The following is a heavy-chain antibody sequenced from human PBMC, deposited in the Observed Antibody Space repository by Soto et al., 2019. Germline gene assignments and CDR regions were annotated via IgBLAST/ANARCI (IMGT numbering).Heavy chain of an antibody. CDR3: AHRPADYYDILTGGGMGYFDY. CDR1: GFSLSTSGVG. V-gene: IGHV2-5*01. D-gene: IGHD3-9*01. Sequence: QITLKESGPTLVKPTQTLTLTCTFSGFSLSTSGVGVGWIRQPPGKALEWLALIYWNDDKRYSPSLKSRLTITKVTSKNQVVLTMTNMDPVDTATYYCAHRPADYYDILTGGGMGYFDYWGQGTLVTVSS. CDR2: IYWNDDK. J-gene: IGHJ4*02.